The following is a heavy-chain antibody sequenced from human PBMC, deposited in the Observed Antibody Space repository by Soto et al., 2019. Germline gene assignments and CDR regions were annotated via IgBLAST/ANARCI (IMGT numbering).Heavy chain of an antibody. CDR1: GFTFSSYG. D-gene: IGHD3-10*01. CDR2: ISYDGSNK. J-gene: IGHJ6*02. V-gene: IGHV3-30*18. Sequence: QVQLVESGGGVVQPGRSLRLSCAASGFTFSSYGMHWVRQAPGKGLEWVAVISYDGSNKYYADSVKGRFIISRDNSKNTLYLQMNSLRAEDTAVYYCAKAGDYAYGMDVWGQGTTVTVSS. CDR3: AKAGDYAYGMDV.